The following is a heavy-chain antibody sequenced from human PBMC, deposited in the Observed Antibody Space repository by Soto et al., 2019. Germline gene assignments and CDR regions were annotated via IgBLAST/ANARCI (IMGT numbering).Heavy chain of an antibody. J-gene: IGHJ6*02. V-gene: IGHV3-30*04. CDR1: GFTFSSYA. Sequence: QVQLVESGGGVVQPGRSLRLSCAASGFTFSSYAMHWVRQAPGKGLEWVAVISYDGSNKYYADSVKGRFTISRDNSKNTLYLQMNSLRAEDTAVYYCARDPEGYCSSTSCSNYYYYYGMDVWGQGTTVTVSS. CDR3: ARDPEGYCSSTSCSNYYYYYGMDV. D-gene: IGHD2-2*01. CDR2: ISYDGSNK.